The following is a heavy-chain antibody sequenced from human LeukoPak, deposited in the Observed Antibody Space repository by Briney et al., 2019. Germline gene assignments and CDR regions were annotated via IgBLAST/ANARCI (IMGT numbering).Heavy chain of an antibody. CDR1: GFPFSSYP. CDR3: AKDSYQGGTLFFDY. J-gene: IGHJ4*02. V-gene: IGHV3-23*01. Sequence: GGSLRLSCAGSGFPFSSYPISWVRQPPGKGLEWVSAITASGDSTYSADSVKGRFTISRDNSKNTLYLQMNSLRAEDTAVYYCAKDSYQGGTLFFDYWGQGTLVTVSS. CDR2: ITASGDST. D-gene: IGHD2-15*01.